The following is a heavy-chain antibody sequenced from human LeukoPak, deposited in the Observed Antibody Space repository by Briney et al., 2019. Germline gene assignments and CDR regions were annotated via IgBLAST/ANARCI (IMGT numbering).Heavy chain of an antibody. D-gene: IGHD5-12*01. CDR3: ACGEVAHFDF. Sequence: SQSHSRTCAFSGDSVSSNSAAWNWIRQSPSRGLEWLGRTYYRSKWYNDYALSVTGRITINSDTSKNQFYLQPNSVTPTDVDAYCWACGEVAHFDFWGQGTLVTVSS. CDR2: TYYRSKWYN. CDR1: GDSVSSNSAA. V-gene: IGHV6-1*01. J-gene: IGHJ4*02.